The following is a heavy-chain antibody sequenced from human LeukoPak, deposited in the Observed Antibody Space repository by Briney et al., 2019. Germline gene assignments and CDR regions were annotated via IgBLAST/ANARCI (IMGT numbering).Heavy chain of an antibody. V-gene: IGHV1-2*02. J-gene: IGHJ4*02. CDR3: ARGPRITIFGVVTYTIDY. CDR2: INPNSGGT. D-gene: IGHD3-3*01. Sequence: ASVKVSCKASGYTFTGYYMHWVRQAPGQGLEGMGWINPNSGGTNYAQKFQGRVTMTRDTSISTAYMELSRLRSDDTAVYCCARGPRITIFGVVTYTIDYWGQGTLVTVSS. CDR1: GYTFTGYY.